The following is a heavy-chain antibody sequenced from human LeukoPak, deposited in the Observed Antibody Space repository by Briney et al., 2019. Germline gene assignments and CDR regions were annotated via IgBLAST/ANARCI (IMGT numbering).Heavy chain of an antibody. CDR2: ISYDGSNK. CDR1: GFTFSSYA. Sequence: GGSLRLSCAASGFTFSSYAMHWVRQAPGKGLEWVAVISYDGSNKYYADSVKGRFTISRDNSKNTLYLQMNSLGAEDTAVYYCARVKRSCGDCYPPPDYWGQGTLVTVSS. CDR3: ARVKRSCGDCYPPPDY. V-gene: IGHV3-30*04. D-gene: IGHD2-21*02. J-gene: IGHJ4*02.